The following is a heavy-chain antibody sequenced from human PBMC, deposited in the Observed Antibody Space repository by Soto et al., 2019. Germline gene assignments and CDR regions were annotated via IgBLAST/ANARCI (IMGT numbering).Heavy chain of an antibody. Sequence: QVQLQESGPGLVKPSGTLSLTCAVSGGSISSSNWWSWVRQPPGKGLEWLGEIYHSGSTNYNPSLKSRVTISVDKSKNQFSLKLSSVTAADTAVYYCARWSVTMIVVVSDAFDIWGQGTMVTVSS. CDR1: GGSISSSNW. J-gene: IGHJ3*02. CDR2: IYHSGST. V-gene: IGHV4-4*02. D-gene: IGHD3-22*01. CDR3: ARWSVTMIVVVSDAFDI.